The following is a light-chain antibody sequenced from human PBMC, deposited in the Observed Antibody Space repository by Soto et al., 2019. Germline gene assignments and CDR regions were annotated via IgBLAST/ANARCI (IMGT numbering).Light chain of an antibody. CDR2: GAY. Sequence: DIQMTQSPSSLSASVGDRVTITCQASQDISNHLNWYQQTSGKAPKLLIYGAYNLEIGVPSRFTGGQSGTHFTFTITSLQPEDVATYFCQQCGNLPPTFGGGTKVEI. CDR1: QDISNH. J-gene: IGKJ4*01. CDR3: QQCGNLPPT. V-gene: IGKV1-33*01.